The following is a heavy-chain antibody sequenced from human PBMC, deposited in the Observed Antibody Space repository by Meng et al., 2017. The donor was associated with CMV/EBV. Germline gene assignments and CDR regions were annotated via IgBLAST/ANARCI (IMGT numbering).Heavy chain of an antibody. D-gene: IGHD3-16*01. CDR1: GFNFSAYW. J-gene: IGHJ5*02. CDR2: IKQHGSEK. V-gene: IGHV3-7*01. Sequence: GESLKISCAASGFNFSAYWMIWVRQAPGKGLEWVANIKQHGSEKYYVDSVEGRFTISRDDAKNSLYLQMNSLRVEDTAVYYCAREYGGWFDPWGQGTLVTVSS. CDR3: AREYGGWFDP.